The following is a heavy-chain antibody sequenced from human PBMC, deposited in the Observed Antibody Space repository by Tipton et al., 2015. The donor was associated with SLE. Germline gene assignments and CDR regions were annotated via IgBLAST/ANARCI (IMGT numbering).Heavy chain of an antibody. CDR3: ALTGTSF. Sequence: QSGAEVKKAGASVKVSCKTSGYIFTNYDIAWVRQAPGQGLEWMGWINAYNGDTNYAQKVQGRVTMTTDTSTSTAYMELRSLRSDDTAIYYCALTGTSFWGQGTLVTVSS. D-gene: IGHD1-20*01. CDR1: GYIFTNYD. CDR2: INAYNGDT. V-gene: IGHV1-18*01. J-gene: IGHJ4*02.